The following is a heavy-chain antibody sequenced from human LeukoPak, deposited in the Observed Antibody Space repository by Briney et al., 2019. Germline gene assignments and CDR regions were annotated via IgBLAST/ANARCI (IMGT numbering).Heavy chain of an antibody. Sequence: SVKVSCKASGGTFSSYAISWVRQAPGQGLEWMGGIIPIFGTANYARKFQGRVTITTDESTSTAYMELSSLRSEDTAVYYCARDGSGSDCFDYWGQGTLVTVSS. J-gene: IGHJ4*02. CDR1: GGTFSSYA. CDR2: IIPIFGTA. D-gene: IGHD3-10*01. V-gene: IGHV1-69*05. CDR3: ARDGSGSDCFDY.